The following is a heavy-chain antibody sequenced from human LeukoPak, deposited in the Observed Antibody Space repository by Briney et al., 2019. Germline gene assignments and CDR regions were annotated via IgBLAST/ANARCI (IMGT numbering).Heavy chain of an antibody. D-gene: IGHD1-1*01. V-gene: IGHV3-7*01. J-gene: IGHJ6*03. Sequence: GGSLRLSCGGSGFTFSDYWMTWVRQAPGKGLEWVANIKEDESEKNYADSVKGRFTISRDNAKNSLYLQMNSLRPEDTAVYYCATAPQPRDYYYYVDVWGKGTTVTVSS. CDR3: ATAPQPRDYYYYVDV. CDR2: IKEDESEK. CDR1: GFTFSDYW.